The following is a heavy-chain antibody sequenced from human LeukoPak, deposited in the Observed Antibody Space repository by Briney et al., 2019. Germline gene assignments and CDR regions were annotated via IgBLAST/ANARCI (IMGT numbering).Heavy chain of an antibody. Sequence: GGSLRLSCAASGFTFSSYGMHWVRQAPGKGLEWVAVIWYDGSNKYYADSVKGRFTISRDNSKNTLYLQVNSLRAEDTAVYYCAKDFGGLVYAILGLDYWGQGTLVTVSS. CDR3: AKDFGGLVYAILGLDY. D-gene: IGHD2-8*01. CDR1: GFTFSSYG. V-gene: IGHV3-33*06. CDR2: IWYDGSNK. J-gene: IGHJ4*02.